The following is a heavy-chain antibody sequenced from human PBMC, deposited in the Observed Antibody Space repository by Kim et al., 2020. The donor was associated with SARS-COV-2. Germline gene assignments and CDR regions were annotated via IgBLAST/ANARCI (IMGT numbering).Heavy chain of an antibody. Sequence: GGSLRLSCAASGFTFSSYAMHWVRQAPGKGLEWVAVISYDGSNKNYADSVKGRFTISRDNSKNTLYLQMNSLRAEDTAVYFCARDAVLDWLLSISWFDCWGQGTLATVSS. V-gene: IGHV3-30-3*01. CDR1: GFTFSSYA. CDR3: ARDAVLDWLLSISWFDC. J-gene: IGHJ5*01. CDR2: ISYDGSNK. D-gene: IGHD3-9*01.